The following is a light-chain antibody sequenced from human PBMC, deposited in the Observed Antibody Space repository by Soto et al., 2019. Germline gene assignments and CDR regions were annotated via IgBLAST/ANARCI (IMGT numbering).Light chain of an antibody. CDR3: MQGTHLYT. CDR1: QSLVHSDGNTY. CDR2: KVS. V-gene: IGKV2-30*02. J-gene: IGKJ2*01. Sequence: DVVMTQSPLSLPVTLGQPASISCRSSQSLVHSDGNTYLHWFQQRPGQSPRRLIAKVSTRDSGVPDRFSGSGSGTDFTLKISRVEAEDVGIYYWMQGTHLYTFGQGTKLEIK.